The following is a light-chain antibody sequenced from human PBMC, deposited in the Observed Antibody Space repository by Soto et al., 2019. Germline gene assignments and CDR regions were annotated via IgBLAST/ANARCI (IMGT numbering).Light chain of an antibody. Sequence: EVVMTQSPVTLSVSPGEIATLSFSASQSVRRNLAWYQQKPGRAPRLLISGASTRATGIPARFSGSGSGTEFTLTISSLQSEDFAVYYCQQYDNWPPLTFGGGTKVDIK. CDR2: GAS. J-gene: IGKJ4*01. CDR1: QSVRRN. V-gene: IGKV3-15*01. CDR3: QQYDNWPPLT.